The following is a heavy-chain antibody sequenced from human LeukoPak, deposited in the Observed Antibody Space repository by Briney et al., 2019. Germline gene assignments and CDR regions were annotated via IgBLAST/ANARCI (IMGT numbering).Heavy chain of an antibody. CDR1: GFTFSTYW. V-gene: IGHV3-7*01. Sequence: GGSLRLSCVASGFTFSTYWMSWVRQAPGRGLEWVANTKQDGSAKDYVDSVKGRFTISRDNAKNSLYLQMNSLRAEDTAVYYCARGSTAAANFDFWGQGILVSVSS. CDR2: TKQDGSAK. J-gene: IGHJ4*02. CDR3: ARGSTAAANFDF. D-gene: IGHD2-2*01.